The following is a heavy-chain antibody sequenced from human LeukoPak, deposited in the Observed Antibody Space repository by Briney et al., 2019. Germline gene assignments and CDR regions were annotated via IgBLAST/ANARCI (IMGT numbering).Heavy chain of an antibody. J-gene: IGHJ5*02. V-gene: IGHV4-34*01. Sequence: SETLSLTCAVNGGSFSAYYWNWIRQPPGKGLEWIGEINHGGTTNYNPSLKSRVTMSVDTSKNQFSLKLSSVTAADTAVYYCARGYYYDSSGYYRTVGEWFDPWGQGTLVTVSS. CDR2: INHGGTT. D-gene: IGHD3-22*01. CDR3: ARGYYYDSSGYYRTVGEWFDP. CDR1: GGSFSAYY.